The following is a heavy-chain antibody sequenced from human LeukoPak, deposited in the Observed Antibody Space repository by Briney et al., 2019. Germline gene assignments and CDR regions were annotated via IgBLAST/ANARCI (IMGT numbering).Heavy chain of an antibody. CDR2: IYYSGNT. Sequence: SETLSLTCTVSGGSISSSSYYWGWIRQPPGKGLEWIGSIYYSGNTNYNPSLQSRVTISVDTSKNQFSLKLTSVTAADTAVYFCARTLRGLLPRTYWGQGTLATVSS. V-gene: IGHV4-39*01. CDR1: GGSISSSSYY. CDR3: ARTLRGLLPRTY. J-gene: IGHJ4*02. D-gene: IGHD3-22*01.